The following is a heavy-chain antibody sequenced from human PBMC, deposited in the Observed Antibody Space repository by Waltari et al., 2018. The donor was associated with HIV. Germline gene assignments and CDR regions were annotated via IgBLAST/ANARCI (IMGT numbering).Heavy chain of an antibody. CDR1: GFTPTNAW. J-gene: IGHJ4*02. D-gene: IGHD2-15*01. CDR2: IKSEDDGGTT. CDR3: TSTGGGITDY. V-gene: IGHV3-15*01. Sequence: EVQLVESGGGLVKPGESLRLSCADSGFTPTNAWMSWVRQAPGKGLEWVGRIKSEDDGGTTDYAAPVKGRFTISRDDSKNALYLQMNSLKTEDTALYYCTSTGGGITDYWGQGTLVTVSS.